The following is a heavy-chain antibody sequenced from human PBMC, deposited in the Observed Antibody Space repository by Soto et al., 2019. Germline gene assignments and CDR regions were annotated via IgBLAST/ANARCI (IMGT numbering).Heavy chain of an antibody. J-gene: IGHJ4*02. Sequence: QVQLVQSGAEVKKPGASVKVSCTASGYTFSNYRLHWVRQAPGQGVEWMGVINPGSGSTTFAQKFQGRVPLTTDTSATTVYMEMSGLTSEDTGVFYCARAYVDRAVVLFDHWGQGSLVTVSS. CDR3: ARAYVDRAVVLFDH. D-gene: IGHD5-18*01. V-gene: IGHV1-46*01. CDR2: INPGSGST. CDR1: GYTFSNYR.